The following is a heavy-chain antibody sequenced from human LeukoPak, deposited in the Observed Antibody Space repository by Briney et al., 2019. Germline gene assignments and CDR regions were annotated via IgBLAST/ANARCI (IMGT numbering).Heavy chain of an antibody. CDR3: ARDPVGSGSYYNAGWFDP. CDR1: LCIFLSYA. V-gene: IGHV1-69*13. J-gene: IGHJ5*02. D-gene: IGHD3-10*01. CDR2: IIPIFGTA. Sequence: SVNDSFLASLCIFLSYAISAVGQPPGQGLAWMGGIIPIFGTANCAQKLQGSDLITEDEDPSTAYMELSRMRSEDTVVYYCARDPVGSGSYYNAGWFDPWGQGTLVSVSS.